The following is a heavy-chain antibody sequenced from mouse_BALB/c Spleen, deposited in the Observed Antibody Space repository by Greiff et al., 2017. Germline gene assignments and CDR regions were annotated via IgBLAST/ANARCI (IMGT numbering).Heavy chain of an antibody. Sequence: VKLQESGAELARPGASVKLSCKASGYTFTSYWMQWVKQRPGQGLEWIGAIYPGDGDTRYTQKFKGKATLTADKSSSTAYMQLSSLASEDSAVYYCARGDDYDGAYWGQGTLVTVSA. V-gene: IGHV1-87*01. D-gene: IGHD2-4*01. CDR1: GYTFTSYW. CDR2: IYPGDGDT. J-gene: IGHJ3*01. CDR3: ARGDDYDGAY.